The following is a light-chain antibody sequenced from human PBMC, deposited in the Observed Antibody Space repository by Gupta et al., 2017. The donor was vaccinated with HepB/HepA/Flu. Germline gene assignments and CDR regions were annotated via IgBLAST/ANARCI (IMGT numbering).Light chain of an antibody. V-gene: IGLV3-19*01. Sequence: SSELTQDPAVSVALGQTVRITCQGDSLRSYYASWYQQKPGQAPVLVIYGKNNRPSGIPDRFSGSSSGNTAPLTITGAQAEDEADYYCNSRDSSGSWVFGGGTKLTVL. CDR1: SLRSYY. CDR3: NSRDSSGSWV. CDR2: GKN. J-gene: IGLJ3*02.